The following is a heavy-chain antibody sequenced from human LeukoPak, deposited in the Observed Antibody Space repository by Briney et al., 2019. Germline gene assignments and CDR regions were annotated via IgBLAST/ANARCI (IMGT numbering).Heavy chain of an antibody. CDR1: GGSVSSGSYY. Sequence: PSVTVSLTCTVSGGSVSSGSYYWSWIRQPPGKGLEWIGYIYYSGSTNYNPSLKSRATISVDTSKNQFSLKLSSVTAADTAVYYCARVAGGGQLWPYTIDYWGQGTLVTASA. V-gene: IGHV4-61*01. CDR3: ARVAGGGQLWPYTIDY. CDR2: IYYSGST. J-gene: IGHJ4*02. D-gene: IGHD5-18*01.